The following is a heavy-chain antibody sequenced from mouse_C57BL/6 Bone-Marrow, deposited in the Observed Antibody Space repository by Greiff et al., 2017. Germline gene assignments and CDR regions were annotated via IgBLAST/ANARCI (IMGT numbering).Heavy chain of an antibody. D-gene: IGHD3-2*02. CDR2: IDPSDSYT. V-gene: IGHV1-59*01. CDR1: GYTFTSYW. Sequence: QVQLQQPGAELVRPGTSVKLSCKASGYTFTSYWMHWVKQRPGQGLEWIGVIDPSDSYTNYNQKFKGKATLTVDTSSSTAYMQLSSLTSEDSAVYYCARREADSSGYVLYWYFDVWGTGTTVTVSS. J-gene: IGHJ1*03. CDR3: ARREADSSGYVLYWYFDV.